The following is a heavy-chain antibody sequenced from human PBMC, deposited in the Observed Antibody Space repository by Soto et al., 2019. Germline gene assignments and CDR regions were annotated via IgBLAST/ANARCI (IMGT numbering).Heavy chain of an antibody. CDR3: AKAFCSASSCSRGYFDY. J-gene: IGHJ4*02. Sequence: GGSLRLSCAASGFTFSSYAMSWVRQAPGKGLEWVSGISGSGGSTYYADSVKGRFTISRDNSKNTLYLQMNSLRVEDTAIYYCAKAFCSASSCSRGYFDYWGQGTLVTVSS. D-gene: IGHD2-15*01. V-gene: IGHV3-23*01. CDR1: GFTFSSYA. CDR2: ISGSGGST.